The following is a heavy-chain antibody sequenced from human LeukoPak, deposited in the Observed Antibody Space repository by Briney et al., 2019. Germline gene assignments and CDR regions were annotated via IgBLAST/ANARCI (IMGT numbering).Heavy chain of an antibody. CDR1: GGSISSGSYY. Sequence: PSETLSLTCTVSGGSISSGSYYWSWIRQPAGKGLEWIGCIYTSGSTNYNPSLKSRVTISADTSKNQFSLKLSSVTAADTAVYYCARLRSGYSYSYLLPHYYYYYMDVWGKGTTVTVSS. CDR2: IYTSGST. V-gene: IGHV4-61*10. D-gene: IGHD5-18*01. CDR3: ARLRSGYSYSYLLPHYYYYYMDV. J-gene: IGHJ6*03.